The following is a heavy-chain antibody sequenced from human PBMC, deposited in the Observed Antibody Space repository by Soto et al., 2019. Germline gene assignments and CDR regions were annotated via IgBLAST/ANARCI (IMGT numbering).Heavy chain of an antibody. V-gene: IGHV3-30*03. CDR3: ASELRRGHTAYQRYFQL. D-gene: IGHD2-2*01. Sequence: GGSLRLSCAASGFTFSSYGMHWVRQAPGKGLEWVAVISYDGSNKYYADSVKGRFTISRDNSKNTLYLQMNSLRAEDTAVYYCASELRRGHTAYQRYFQLWGQGTLLTIFS. J-gene: IGHJ1*01. CDR1: GFTFSSYG. CDR2: ISYDGSNK.